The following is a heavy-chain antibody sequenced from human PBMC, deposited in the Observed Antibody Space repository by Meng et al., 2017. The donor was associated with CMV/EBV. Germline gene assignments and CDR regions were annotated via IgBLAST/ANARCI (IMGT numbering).Heavy chain of an antibody. Sequence: SGPTLVKPTETLTLTCTVSGFPLSNGRMGVSWIRQPPGKALEWLAHIFSNDEKSYSTSLQRRLTISKDTSKSQVVLTMTNMDPVDTATYYCVRFVEYSNPKFDYWGQGTLVTVSS. V-gene: IGHV2-26*01. D-gene: IGHD2/OR15-2a*01. J-gene: IGHJ4*02. CDR3: VRFVEYSNPKFDY. CDR1: GFPLSNGRMG. CDR2: IFSNDEK.